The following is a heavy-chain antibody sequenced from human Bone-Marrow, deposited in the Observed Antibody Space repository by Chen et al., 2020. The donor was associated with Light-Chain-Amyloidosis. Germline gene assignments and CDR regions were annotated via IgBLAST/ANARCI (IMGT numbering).Heavy chain of an antibody. CDR2: IYPDDSDA. CDR3: ARRREGYNFDY. D-gene: IGHD5-12*01. CDR1: GYTFPNYW. Sequence: EVQLEQSGPEVKKPGESLKISCKGSGYTFPNYWIGWVRQMPGKGLEWMGVIYPDDSDARYSPSLEGQVTISADKSITAANLKWRSLKASDTAMYYCARRREGYNFDYWGQGTLVNVSS. J-gene: IGHJ4*02. V-gene: IGHV5-51*01.